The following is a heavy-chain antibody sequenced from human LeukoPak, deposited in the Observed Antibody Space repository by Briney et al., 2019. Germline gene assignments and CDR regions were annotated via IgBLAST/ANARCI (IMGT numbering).Heavy chain of an antibody. J-gene: IGHJ4*02. CDR3: AHYGDYPAYFDY. V-gene: IGHV4-4*07. Sequence: SETLSLTCTVSGGSISGHYWSWIRQPAGKEPEWIGRVHTTGGTNYNPSLKSRLTMSVDTSKNQFSLHLTSVTAADTAVYYCAHYGDYPAYFDYWGQGTLATVSS. CDR2: VHTTGGT. CDR1: GGSISGHY. D-gene: IGHD4-17*01.